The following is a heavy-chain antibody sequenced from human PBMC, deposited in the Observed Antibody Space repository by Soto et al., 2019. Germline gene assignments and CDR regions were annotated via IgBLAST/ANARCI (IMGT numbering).Heavy chain of an antibody. CDR1: GGTFSSYT. CDR2: IIPILGIA. J-gene: IGHJ5*02. V-gene: IGHV1-69*08. Sequence: QVQLVQSGAEVKKPGSSVKVSCKASGGTFSSYTISWVQQAPGQGLEWMGRIIPILGIANYAQKFQGRVTITADKSTSTAYMELSSLRSEDTAVYYCARDSTQYSSSRFWWFDPWGQGTLVTVSS. CDR3: ARDSTQYSSSRFWWFDP. D-gene: IGHD6-6*01.